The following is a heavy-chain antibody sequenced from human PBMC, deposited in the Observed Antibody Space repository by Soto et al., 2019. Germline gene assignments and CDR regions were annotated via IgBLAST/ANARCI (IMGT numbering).Heavy chain of an antibody. CDR1: GGTFSGYY. D-gene: IGHD3-9*01. CDR2: INDRGSI. V-gene: IGHV4-34*01. CDR3: ARARHDILSGTAGVWYFDL. Sequence: QVHLQQSGAGPLRPLETLSLTCGVSGGTFSGYYLAWIRQSPGKGLEWMGEINDRGSINYNPSLKRRVSISVDTSKRHYSMNLRSVTAADTAVYYCARARHDILSGTAGVWYFDLWGRGTLVTVSS. J-gene: IGHJ2*01.